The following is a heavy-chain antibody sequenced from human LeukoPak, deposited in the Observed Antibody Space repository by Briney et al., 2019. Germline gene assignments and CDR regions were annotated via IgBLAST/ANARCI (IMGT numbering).Heavy chain of an antibody. Sequence: ASGKVSCKPSGHTFTCYYMHWVRQSPGQGLEWMGGINPNSGITKYAHKFQGRSTISRDTSISTTYMELIRLTSYDTTVEYCVREFGAGDGYQLNGYWGQGTLVSVSS. V-gene: IGHV1-2*07. CDR1: GHTFTCYY. J-gene: IGHJ4*02. D-gene: IGHD5-24*01. CDR3: VREFGAGDGYQLNGY. CDR2: INPNSGIT.